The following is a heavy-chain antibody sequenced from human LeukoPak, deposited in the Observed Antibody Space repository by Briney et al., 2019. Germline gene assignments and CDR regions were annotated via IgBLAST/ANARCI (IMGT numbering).Heavy chain of an antibody. CDR2: ISGSGGNT. CDR3: AKSPAVDAAFDI. J-gene: IGHJ3*02. D-gene: IGHD4-23*01. Sequence: QPGGSLRLSCAASGFTFSSYAMSWVRQAPGKGLEWVSAISGSGGNTYYADSVKGRFTMSRDNSKKTLYLQMNSLRAEDTAVYYCAKSPAVDAAFDIWGQGTMVTVSS. CDR1: GFTFSSYA. V-gene: IGHV3-23*01.